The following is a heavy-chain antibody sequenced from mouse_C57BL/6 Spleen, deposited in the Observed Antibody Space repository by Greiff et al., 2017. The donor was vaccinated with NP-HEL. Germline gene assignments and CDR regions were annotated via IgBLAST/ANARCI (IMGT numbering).Heavy chain of an antibody. CDR3: ASSIVTVVAYYAIDY. CDR1: GYTFTSYW. V-gene: IGHV1-69*01. Sequence: QVQLQQPGAELVMPGASVKLSCKASGYTFTSYWMHWVKQRPGQGLEWIGEIDPSDSYTNYNQKFKGKSTLTVDKSSSTAYMQLSSLTSEDSAVYYVASSIVTVVAYYAIDYWGQGTSVTVSS. D-gene: IGHD1-1*01. CDR2: IDPSDSYT. J-gene: IGHJ4*01.